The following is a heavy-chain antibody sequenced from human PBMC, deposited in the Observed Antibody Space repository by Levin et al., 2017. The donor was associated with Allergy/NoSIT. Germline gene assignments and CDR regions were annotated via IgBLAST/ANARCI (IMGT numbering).Heavy chain of an antibody. Sequence: SVKVSCKASGGTFSSYTISWVRQAPGQGLEWMGRIIPILGIANYAQKFQGRVTITADKSTSTAYMELSSLRSEDTAVYYCARVVPAAMGGGDWFDPWGQGTLVTVSS. CDR2: IIPILGIA. V-gene: IGHV1-69*02. D-gene: IGHD2-2*01. CDR3: ARVVPAAMGGGDWFDP. CDR1: GGTFSSYT. J-gene: IGHJ5*02.